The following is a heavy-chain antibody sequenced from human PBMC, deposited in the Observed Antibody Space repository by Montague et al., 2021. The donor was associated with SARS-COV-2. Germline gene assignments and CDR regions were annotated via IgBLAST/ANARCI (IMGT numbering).Heavy chain of an antibody. CDR2: TSYSGST. V-gene: IGHV4-59*12. CDR1: GGSFSGYY. CDR3: ARWGEYYDSPYYYYAMDV. D-gene: IGHD3-3*01. Sequence: SETLSLTCAVYGGSFSGYYWSWIRQSPGKGLECIGYTSYSGSTDYNPPLKSRVTISIDTSKNQFSLKLSSVTAADTAVYYCARWGEYYDSPYYYYAMDVWGQGTTVTVSS. J-gene: IGHJ6*02.